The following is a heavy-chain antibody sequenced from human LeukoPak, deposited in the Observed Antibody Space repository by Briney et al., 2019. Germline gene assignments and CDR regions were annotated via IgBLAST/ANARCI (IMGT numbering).Heavy chain of an antibody. J-gene: IGHJ5*02. D-gene: IGHD3-10*01. CDR3: AREKGAGGSGSSNNWFDP. V-gene: IGHV4-59*01. CDR2: IYYSGST. Sequence: SETLSLTCTVSGGSISSYYWSWIRQPPGKGLEWIGYIYYSGSTNYNPSLKSRVTISVDTSKNQFSLKLSSVTADDTAVYYCAREKGAGGSGSSNNWFDPWGQGTLVTVSS. CDR1: GGSISSYY.